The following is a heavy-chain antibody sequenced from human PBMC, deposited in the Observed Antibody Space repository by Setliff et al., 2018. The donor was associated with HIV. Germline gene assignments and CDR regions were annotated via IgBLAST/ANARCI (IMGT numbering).Heavy chain of an antibody. J-gene: IGHJ2*01. Sequence: ASVKVSCKASGYTFSNYGITWVRQAPGQGLEWMGWITSYNGNTNYAKKFKGRVTMTTDTSTSTAYTELKSLRSEDTAVYYCARDHHSGRGSNFPWYADLWGRGTLVTVSS. CDR3: ARDHHSGRGSNFPWYADL. D-gene: IGHD1-26*01. CDR1: GYTFSNYG. CDR2: ITSYNGNT. V-gene: IGHV1-18*01.